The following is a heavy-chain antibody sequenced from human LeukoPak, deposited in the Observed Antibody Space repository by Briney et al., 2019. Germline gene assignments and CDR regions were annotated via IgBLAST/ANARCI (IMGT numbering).Heavy chain of an antibody. V-gene: IGHV3-11*01. CDR3: AREVVIFPDYYYYGMDV. CDR1: GFPFRDYY. CDR2: ISRSGDSL. J-gene: IGHJ6*02. D-gene: IGHD3-9*01. Sequence: GGSLRLSYAASGFPFRDYYMTWIRQAPGKGLEWISYISRSGDSLYYADSVEGRFTISRDNAKNSLFLQMNSLRADDTAVYYCAREVVIFPDYYYYGMDVWGQGTTVTVSS.